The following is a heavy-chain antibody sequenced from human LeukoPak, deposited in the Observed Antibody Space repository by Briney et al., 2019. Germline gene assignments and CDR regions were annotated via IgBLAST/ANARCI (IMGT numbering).Heavy chain of an antibody. CDR2: ISSGGTSI. V-gene: IGHV3-11*01. J-gene: IGHJ5*02. CDR3: ARESSYSFPS. D-gene: IGHD2-15*01. Sequence: ISYISSGGTSIYYADSVKGRFTISRDNAKNSLYLQMNSLRADDTAVYYCARESSYSFPSWGQGTLVTVSS.